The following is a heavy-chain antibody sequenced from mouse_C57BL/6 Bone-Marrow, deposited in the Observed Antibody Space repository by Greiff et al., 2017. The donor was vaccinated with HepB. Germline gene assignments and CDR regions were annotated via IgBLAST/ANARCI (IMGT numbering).Heavy chain of an antibody. J-gene: IGHJ4*01. D-gene: IGHD1-1*01. CDR1: GFNIKDYY. CDR3: TTFDTVVGEAMDY. V-gene: IGHV14-1*01. Sequence: EVQLQQSGAELVRPGASVKLSCTASGFNIKDYYMHWVKQRPEQGLEWIGRIDPEDGDTEYAPKFQGKATMTADTSSNTAYLQLSSLTSEDTAVYYCTTFDTVVGEAMDYWGQGTSVTVSS. CDR2: IDPEDGDT.